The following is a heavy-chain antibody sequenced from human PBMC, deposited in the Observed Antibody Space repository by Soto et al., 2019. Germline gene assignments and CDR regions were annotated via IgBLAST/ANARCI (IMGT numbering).Heavy chain of an antibody. CDR3: ASTMIVVVIPVPYYYYGMDV. CDR1: GFTVSSNY. Sequence: HPGGSLRLSCAASGFTVSSNYMSWVRQAPGKGLEWVSVIYSGGSTYYADSVKGRFTISRDNSKNTLYLQMNSLRAEDTAVYYCASTMIVVVIPVPYYYYGMDVWGQGTTVTVSS. J-gene: IGHJ6*02. CDR2: IYSGGST. V-gene: IGHV3-53*01. D-gene: IGHD3-22*01.